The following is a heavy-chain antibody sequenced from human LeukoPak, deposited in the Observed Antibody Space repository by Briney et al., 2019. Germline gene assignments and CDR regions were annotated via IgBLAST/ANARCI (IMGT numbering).Heavy chain of an antibody. J-gene: IGHJ6*02. CDR2: LSWNSGSI. Sequence: GGSLRLSCAASGFTFDDYAMHWVRQAPGKGLEWVSGLSWNSGSIGYADSVKGRFTISRDNAKNSLYLQMNSLRAEDTALYYCAKDTWDGARYYGMDVWGQGTTVTVSS. V-gene: IGHV3-9*01. CDR3: AKDTWDGARYYGMDV. CDR1: GFTFDDYA. D-gene: IGHD1-26*01.